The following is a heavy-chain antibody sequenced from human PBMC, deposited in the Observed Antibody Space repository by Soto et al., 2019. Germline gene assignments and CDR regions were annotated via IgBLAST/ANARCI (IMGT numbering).Heavy chain of an antibody. CDR2: INAGNGNT. CDR1: GYTFTGYA. V-gene: IGHV1-3*05. CDR3: ARAVAVPADFDY. J-gene: IGHJ4*02. Sequence: QVPLVQSGAAEKKPGASVKVSCKASGYTFTGYAMHWVRQAPGQRLEWMGWINAGNGNTKYSQKFQGRVTITRDTSASTAYMELSSLRSEDTAVYYCARAVAVPADFDYWGQGTLVTVSS. D-gene: IGHD6-19*01.